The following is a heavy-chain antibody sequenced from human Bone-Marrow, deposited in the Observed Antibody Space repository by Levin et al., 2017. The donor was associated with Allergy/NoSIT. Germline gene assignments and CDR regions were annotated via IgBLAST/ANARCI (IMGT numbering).Heavy chain of an antibody. D-gene: IGHD4-17*01. V-gene: IGHV3-23*01. CDR2: ISGSADST. CDR1: GFTFRNYV. Sequence: GGSLRLSCAASGFTFRNYVVSWVRQVPGKGLEWVSAISGSADSTYYADSVKGRFTISRDNSKNTLYLQMNSLRAEDTAGYYCAKDPDYGDYSNYWYFDLWGRGTLVTVSS. CDR3: AKDPDYGDYSNYWYFDL. J-gene: IGHJ2*01.